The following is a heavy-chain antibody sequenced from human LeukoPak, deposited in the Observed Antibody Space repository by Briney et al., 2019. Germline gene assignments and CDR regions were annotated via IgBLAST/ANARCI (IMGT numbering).Heavy chain of an antibody. CDR1: GGSISSSKW. CDR2: IYYGGST. CDR3: ARDTYYYGSGSYYDY. D-gene: IGHD3-10*01. Sequence: SETLSLTCAVSGGSISSSKWWSWVRQPPGKGLEWIGYIYYGGSTNYNPSLKSRVTISVDTSKNQFSLKLSSVTAADTAVYYCARDTYYYGSGSYYDYWGQGTLVTVSS. J-gene: IGHJ4*02. V-gene: IGHV4-4*02.